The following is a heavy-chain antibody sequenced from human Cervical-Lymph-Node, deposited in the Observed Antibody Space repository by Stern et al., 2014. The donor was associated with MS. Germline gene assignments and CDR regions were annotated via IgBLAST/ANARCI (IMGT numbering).Heavy chain of an antibody. CDR2: LTPMVDIA. Sequence: QVQLVQSGAEVKKPGSSVKVSCKVSGGTFNSYPISWVRQAPGQGLEWMGRLTPMVDIASYAQRFQGRVTITADKSTSTAYMELSSLRSADTAMYYCARAGAALAACAYWGQGTLVTVSS. CDR1: GGTFNSYP. V-gene: IGHV1-69*04. CDR3: ARAGAALAACAY. J-gene: IGHJ4*02. D-gene: IGHD6-13*01.